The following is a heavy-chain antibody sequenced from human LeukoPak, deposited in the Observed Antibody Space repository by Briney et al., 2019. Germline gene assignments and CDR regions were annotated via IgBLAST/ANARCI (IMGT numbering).Heavy chain of an antibody. CDR2: IYYSGST. V-gene: IGHV4-39*07. Sequence: SETLSLTCTVSGGSISSSSYYWGWICQPPGKGLEWIGSIYYSGSTYYNPSPKSRVTISVDTSKNQFSLKLSSVTAADTAVYYCARGTYYYDSSGFKIDYFDYWGQGTLVTVSS. CDR3: ARGTYYYDSSGFKIDYFDY. J-gene: IGHJ4*02. D-gene: IGHD3-22*01. CDR1: GGSISSSSYY.